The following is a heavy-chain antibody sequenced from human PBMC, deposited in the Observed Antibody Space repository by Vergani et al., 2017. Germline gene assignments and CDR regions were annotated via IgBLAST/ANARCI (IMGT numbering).Heavy chain of an antibody. D-gene: IGHD3-22*01. CDR1: GFSLSNARMG. CDR2: IFSNDEK. CDR3: ARIAEYYYDSSGYYQHFDY. Sequence: QVTLKESGPVLVKPTETLTLTCTVSGFSLSNARMGVSWIRQPPGKALEWLAHIFSNDEKSYSTSLKRRLTISKYTSKSQVVLTMTNMDPVDTATYYCARIAEYYYDSSGYYQHFDYWGQGTLVTVSS. V-gene: IGHV2-26*01. J-gene: IGHJ4*02.